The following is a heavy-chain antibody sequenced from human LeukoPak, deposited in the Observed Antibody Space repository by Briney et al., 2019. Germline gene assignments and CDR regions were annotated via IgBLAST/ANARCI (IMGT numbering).Heavy chain of an antibody. CDR3: AKDLKDLAGYYFDS. Sequence: GGSLRLSCAASGFTFRNYAMSWVRQAPGKGLEWASGISGSDDSTYYADSVKGRFTISRDNSKNTLYLQMNSLRAEDTAVYYCAKDLKDLAGYYFDSWGQGTLVTVSS. D-gene: IGHD1-14*01. CDR1: GFTFRNYA. V-gene: IGHV3-23*01. CDR2: ISGSDDST. J-gene: IGHJ4*02.